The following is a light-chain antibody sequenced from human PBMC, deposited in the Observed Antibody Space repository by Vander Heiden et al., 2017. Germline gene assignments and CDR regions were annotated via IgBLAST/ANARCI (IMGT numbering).Light chain of an antibody. CDR3: QVGDGSSGNLWV. V-gene: IGLV3-21*02. CDR2: GES. J-gene: IGLJ3*02. CDR1: NIGGRR. Sequence: YVLTQAPSVSVAPGQTARIPCAGHNIGGRRVFWYQQTPGQAPVLVVAGESGRPSGSPERFSASNWGNAATLTITRVEAGDEADYDWQVGDGSSGNLWVFGGGTKVTVL.